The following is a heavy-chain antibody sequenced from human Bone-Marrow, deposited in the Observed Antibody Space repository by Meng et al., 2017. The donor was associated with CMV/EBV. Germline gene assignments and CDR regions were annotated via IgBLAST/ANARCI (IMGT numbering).Heavy chain of an antibody. D-gene: IGHD4-17*01. CDR2: ISRGSSYL. J-gene: IGHJ4*02. CDR3: AKDDTVTNFDY. Sequence: LSLTCAASGFTFSSYWMSWVRQAPGKGLEWVSSISRGSSYLHYADSVKGRFIISRDNAKNSLYLQMNSLRAEDTAVYYCAKDDTVTNFDYWGQGTLVTVSS. CDR1: GFTFSSYW. V-gene: IGHV3-21*06.